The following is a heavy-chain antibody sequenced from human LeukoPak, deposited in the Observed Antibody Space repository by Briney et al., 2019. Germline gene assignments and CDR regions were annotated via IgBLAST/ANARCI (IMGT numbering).Heavy chain of an antibody. J-gene: IGHJ4*02. CDR2: IYTGGNT. V-gene: IGHV4-61*02. CDR1: GGSISSGSYY. D-gene: IGHD3-16*01. Sequence: PSQTLSLTCTVYGGSISSGSYYWSWIRQPAGKGLEWIGRIYTGGNTNYNPSLKSRVTISVDTSKSQFSLRLSSVTAADTAVYYCAREGGSYYFDHWGQGTLVTVSS. CDR3: AREGGSYYFDH.